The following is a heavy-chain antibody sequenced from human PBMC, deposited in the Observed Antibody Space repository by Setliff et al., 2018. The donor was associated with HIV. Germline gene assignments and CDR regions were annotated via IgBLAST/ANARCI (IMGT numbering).Heavy chain of an antibody. V-gene: IGHV3-15*01. J-gene: IGHJ4*02. CDR3: VTGVGTSSVDY. Sequence: GESLRLSCAASGFTFSNSWMTWVRQAPGKGLEWVGRIKTKTQRGTTDYAAPAKGRFIISRDDSKNTLYLQMNSLRSEDTAVYYCVTGVGTSSVDYWGQGTMVTVSS. CDR2: IKTKTQRGTT. D-gene: IGHD3-22*01. CDR1: GFTFSNSW.